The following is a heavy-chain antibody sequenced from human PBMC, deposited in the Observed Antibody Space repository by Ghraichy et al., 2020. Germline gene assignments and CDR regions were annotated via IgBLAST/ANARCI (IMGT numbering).Heavy chain of an antibody. Sequence: GGSLRLSCAASGFTFSSYSMNWVRQAPGKGLEWVSSISSSSSYIYYADSVKGRFTISRDNAKNSLYLQMNSLRAEDTAVYYCARVGLEMATIARRMDVWVQGTTVTVSS. D-gene: IGHD5-24*01. CDR3: ARVGLEMATIARRMDV. CDR1: GFTFSSYS. V-gene: IGHV3-21*01. CDR2: ISSSSSYI. J-gene: IGHJ6*02.